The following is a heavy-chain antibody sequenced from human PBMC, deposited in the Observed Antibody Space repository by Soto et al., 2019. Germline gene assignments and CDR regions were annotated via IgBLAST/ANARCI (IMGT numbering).Heavy chain of an antibody. V-gene: IGHV3-23*01. D-gene: IGHD2-8*01. Sequence: EVQLLESGGGLVQPGGSLRLSCAASGFTFSSYDMTWVRQAPGKGLEWVSAISGNGGRTYYADSVKGRYTISRDNSKNTLYLHMISLRAEDTAVYFCAKDQALYPMAYLGMDVWGQGTTVTVSS. CDR1: GFTFSSYD. CDR3: AKDQALYPMAYLGMDV. CDR2: ISGNGGRT. J-gene: IGHJ6*02.